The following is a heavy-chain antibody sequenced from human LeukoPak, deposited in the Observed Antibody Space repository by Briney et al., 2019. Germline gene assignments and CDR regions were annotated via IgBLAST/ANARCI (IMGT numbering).Heavy chain of an antibody. J-gene: IGHJ4*02. CDR3: ARDLIPGGIAVAGYFDY. CDR2: ISGTGDKT. Sequence: GGSLRLSCAASGFTFSSYAMSWVRQAPGKGLEWVSAISGTGDKTYYADSVRGRFTISRDNSKNTLYLQMNSLRAEDTAAYYCARDLIPGGIAVAGYFDYWGQGTLVTVSS. V-gene: IGHV3-23*01. CDR1: GFTFSSYA. D-gene: IGHD6-19*01.